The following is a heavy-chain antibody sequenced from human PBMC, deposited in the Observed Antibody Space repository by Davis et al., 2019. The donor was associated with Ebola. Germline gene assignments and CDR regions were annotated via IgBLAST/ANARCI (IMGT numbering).Heavy chain of an antibody. J-gene: IGHJ3*02. CDR1: GFTFSRYW. CDR3: ARLESLQRDAFDI. Sequence: GESLKISCAASGFTFSRYWMSWVRQAPGKGLEWVANIKTDGTEGYYADSVKGRFTISRDNSKNTLYLQMNSLRAEDTAVYYCARLESLQRDAFDIWGQGTTVTVSS. V-gene: IGHV3-7*03. CDR2: IKTDGTEG.